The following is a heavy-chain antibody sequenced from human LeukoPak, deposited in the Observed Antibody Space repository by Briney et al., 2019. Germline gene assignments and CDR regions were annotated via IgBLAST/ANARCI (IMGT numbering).Heavy chain of an antibody. CDR2: VSSSITTT. CDR1: GFNFSDFS. V-gene: IGHV3-48*01. Sequence: PGGSLRLSCAASGFNFSDFSMNWVRQAPGKGLEWVSYVSSSITTTYYLDSVKGRFIVSRDNAKNSLYLQMNSLRAEDTAVYYCARSLTGGFSIYAPVAYWGQGVLVTVS. J-gene: IGHJ4*02. D-gene: IGHD5/OR15-5a*01. CDR3: ARSLTGGFSIYAPVAY.